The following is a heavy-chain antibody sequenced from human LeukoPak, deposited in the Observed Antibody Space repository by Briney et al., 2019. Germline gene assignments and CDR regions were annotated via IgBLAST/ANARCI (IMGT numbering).Heavy chain of an antibody. J-gene: IGHJ4*02. Sequence: PAGTLRLSCAASDFNFITYTMSWVRQAPGKGLEWVSTISGGGDVSSYADSVKVRFTISRDNSKIALYLQMNSLRVEDTAVYYCARDSSMLRGPLVIYYFDFWGQGTLVTVSS. CDR1: DFNFITYT. D-gene: IGHD3-10*01. V-gene: IGHV3-23*01. CDR2: ISGGGDVS. CDR3: ARDSSMLRGPLVIYYFDF.